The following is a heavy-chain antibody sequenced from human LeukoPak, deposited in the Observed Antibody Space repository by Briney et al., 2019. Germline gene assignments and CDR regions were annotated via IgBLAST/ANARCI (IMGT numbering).Heavy chain of an antibody. CDR1: GFPFITFS. V-gene: IGHV3-23*01. CDR2: IFPSGGEI. J-gene: IGHJ4*02. Sequence: TGGAPRLSCSASGFPFITFSLIWGRPPPGEGLGGVSSIFPSGGEIHYADSVRGRFTISRDNSKSILSLQMNSLRAEDTAIYYCATYRQVLLPFESWGQGTLVTVSS. CDR3: ATYRQVLLPFES. D-gene: IGHD5-18*01.